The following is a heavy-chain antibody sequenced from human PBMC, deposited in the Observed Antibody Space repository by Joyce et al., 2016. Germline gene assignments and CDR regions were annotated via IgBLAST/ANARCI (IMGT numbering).Heavy chain of an antibody. Sequence: EVQLVQSGGGLVQPGGSLRLSCAASGFTLSTYWMHWFRQAPGKGLVWFSRINTDGSTTTYADSVEGRFTISRDNAKNTLYLQLNSLRVDDTAVYFCARSGGWAFDICGQGTMVTVSS. V-gene: IGHV3-74*01. CDR3: ARSGGWAFDI. J-gene: IGHJ3*02. D-gene: IGHD1-14*01. CDR2: INTDGSTT. CDR1: GFTLSTYW.